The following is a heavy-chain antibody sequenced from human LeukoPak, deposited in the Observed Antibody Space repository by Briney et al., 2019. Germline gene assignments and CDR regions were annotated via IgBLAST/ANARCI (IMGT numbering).Heavy chain of an antibody. V-gene: IGHV6-1*01. D-gene: IGHD6-13*01. CDR3: AKSYEIAAAGTYYYYYGMDV. CDR2: TYYRCKGYN. Sequence: QTLPLTCAISGDSVSSNSAAWNWIRQSPSIGLEWLGRTYYRCKGYNDYAVSVKSRITINPDTSKNQFSLQLNSVTPEDTAVYYCAKSYEIAAAGTYYYYYGMDVWGQGTTVTVSS. CDR1: GDSVSSNSAA. J-gene: IGHJ6*02.